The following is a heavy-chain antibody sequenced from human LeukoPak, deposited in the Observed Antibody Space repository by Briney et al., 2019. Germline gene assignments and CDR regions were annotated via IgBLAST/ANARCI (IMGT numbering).Heavy chain of an antibody. CDR2: ISYDGSNK. D-gene: IGHD3-16*01. CDR1: GFTFSSYG. V-gene: IGHV3-30*18. J-gene: IGHJ4*02. CDR3: AKDYEVGSIDY. Sequence: GGSLRLSCAASGFTFSSYGMRWVRQAPGKGLEWVAVISYDGSNKYYADSVKGRFTISRDNSKNTLYLQMNSLRAEDTAVYYCAKDYEVGSIDYWGQGTLVTVSS.